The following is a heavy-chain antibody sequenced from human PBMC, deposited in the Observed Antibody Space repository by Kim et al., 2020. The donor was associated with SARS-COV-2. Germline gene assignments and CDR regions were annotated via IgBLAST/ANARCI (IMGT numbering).Heavy chain of an antibody. D-gene: IGHD6-19*01. V-gene: IGHV1-69*04. Sequence: QKFQGRVTITADKSTSTAYMELSSLRSEDTAVYYCARVREGAGARTWFDPWGQGTLVTVSS. CDR3: ARVREGAGARTWFDP. J-gene: IGHJ5*02.